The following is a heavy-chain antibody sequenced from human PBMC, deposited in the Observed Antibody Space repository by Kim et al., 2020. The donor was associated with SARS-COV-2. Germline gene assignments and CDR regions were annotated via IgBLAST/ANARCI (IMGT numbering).Heavy chain of an antibody. CDR2: INHSGST. J-gene: IGHJ4*02. CDR1: GGSFSGYY. CDR3: ARSWIAAAAWFDY. Sequence: SETLSLTCAVYGGSFSGYYWSWIRQPPGKGLEWIGEINHSGSTNYNPSLKSRVTISVDTSKNQFSLKLSSVTAADTAVYYCARSWIAAAAWFDYWGQGTLVTVSS. V-gene: IGHV4-34*01. D-gene: IGHD6-13*01.